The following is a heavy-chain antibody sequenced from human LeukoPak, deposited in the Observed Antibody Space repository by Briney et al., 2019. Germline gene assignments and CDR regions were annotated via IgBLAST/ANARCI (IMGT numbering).Heavy chain of an antibody. D-gene: IGHD3-3*01. CDR2: IYTSGST. CDR3: ARLRTDDSWSGPNGYFDY. V-gene: IGHV4-4*09. CDR1: GGSISSYY. J-gene: IGHJ4*02. Sequence: SETLSLTCTVSGGSISSYYWSWIRQPPGKGLEWIGYIYTSGSTNYNPSLKSRVTISVDTSKNQFSLKLSSVTAADTAVYYCARLRTDDSWSGPNGYFDYWGQGTLVTVSS.